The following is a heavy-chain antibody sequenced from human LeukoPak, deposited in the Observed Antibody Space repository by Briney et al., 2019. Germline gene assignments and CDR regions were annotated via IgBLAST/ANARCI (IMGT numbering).Heavy chain of an antibody. V-gene: IGHV3-30*02. Sequence: GGSLRLSCAASGFNFRSYGMHWVRQAPGKGLEWVTFIRFDGTNKYYADSVKGRFTISRDNSKNILYLQMNSLRGDDTAVYYCAKPASMGATSSAFEFWGQGTMVSVSS. CDR2: IRFDGTNK. J-gene: IGHJ3*01. D-gene: IGHD3-16*01. CDR3: AKPASMGATSSAFEF. CDR1: GFNFRSYG.